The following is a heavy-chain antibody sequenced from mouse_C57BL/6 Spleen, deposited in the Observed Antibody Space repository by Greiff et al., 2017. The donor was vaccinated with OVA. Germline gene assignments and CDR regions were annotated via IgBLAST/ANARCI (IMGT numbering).Heavy chain of an antibody. CDR1: GYTFTSYW. Sequence: VQLQQPGAELVKPGASVKMSCKASGYTFTSYWITWVKQRPGQGLEWIGDIYPGSGSTNYNEKFKSKATLTVDTSSSTAYMQLSSLTSEDSAVYYCARGRHYYGSSYFDYWGQGTTLTVSS. J-gene: IGHJ2*01. V-gene: IGHV1-55*01. CDR3: ARGRHYYGSSYFDY. CDR2: IYPGSGST. D-gene: IGHD1-1*01.